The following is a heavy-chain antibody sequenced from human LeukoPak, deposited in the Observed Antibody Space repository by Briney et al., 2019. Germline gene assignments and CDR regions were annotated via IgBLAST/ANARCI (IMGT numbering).Heavy chain of an antibody. CDR2: IYYSGST. J-gene: IGHJ4*02. CDR1: GGAISSSNYY. Sequence: SETLSLTCTVSGGAISSSNYYWGWICQPPGKGLEWIGSIYYSGSTNYNPSLKSRVTISVDTSKIQFSLKLTSVTAADTAVYYCARGVFEGYYGSGTYYNALDYWGQGTLVTVSS. CDR3: ARGVFEGYYGSGTYYNALDY. D-gene: IGHD3-10*01. V-gene: IGHV4-39*07.